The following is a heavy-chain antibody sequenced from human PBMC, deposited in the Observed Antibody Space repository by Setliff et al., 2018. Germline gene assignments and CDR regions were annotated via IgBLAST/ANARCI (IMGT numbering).Heavy chain of an antibody. CDR1: GFTFSDVA. J-gene: IGHJ4*02. CDR2: IVVGTGNT. V-gene: IGHV1-58*01. Sequence: ASVKVSCKASGFTFSDVAVQWVRQARGERPEWIGWIVVGTGNTNYAQNFQGRVTITRDMSTRTAYLELTRLRSEDTAVYYCARGGDYCGGECYIPPPDSYGGQGTLVTVSS. D-gene: IGHD2-21*01. CDR3: ARGGDYCGGECYIPPPDSY.